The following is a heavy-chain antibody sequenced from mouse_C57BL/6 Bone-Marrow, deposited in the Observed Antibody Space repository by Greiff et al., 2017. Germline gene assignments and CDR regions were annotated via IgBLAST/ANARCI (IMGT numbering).Heavy chain of an antibody. CDR2: IDPSDSET. V-gene: IGHV1-52*01. CDR1: GYTFTSYW. Sequence: VKLQQPGAELVRPGSSVKLSCKASGYTFTSYWMHWVKQRPIQGLEWIGNIDPSDSETHYNQKFKDKATLTVDKSSSTAYMQLSSLTSEDSAVYYCARNYYGYSYYFDYWGQGTTLTVSS. CDR3: ARNYYGYSYYFDY. D-gene: IGHD2-2*01. J-gene: IGHJ2*01.